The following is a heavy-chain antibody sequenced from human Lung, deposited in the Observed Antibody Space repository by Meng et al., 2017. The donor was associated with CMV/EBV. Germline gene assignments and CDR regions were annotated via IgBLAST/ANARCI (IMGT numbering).Heavy chain of an antibody. D-gene: IGHD3-16*01. V-gene: IGHV3-30*02. CDR3: AKDLLLFGGPNAYFDQ. Sequence: GGSLRLXFAASGFRFDDYGMHWVRQTPGKGLEWVAFIRHDGTNKFYGASVKGRFTISRDNSKSTVYLQMNSLRPEETALYYCAKDLLLFGGPNAYFDQWGQGXLVTVSS. J-gene: IGHJ4*02. CDR2: IRHDGTNK. CDR1: GFRFDDYG.